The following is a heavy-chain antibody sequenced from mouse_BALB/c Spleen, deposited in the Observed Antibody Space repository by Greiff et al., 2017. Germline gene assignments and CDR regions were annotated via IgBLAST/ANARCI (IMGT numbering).Heavy chain of an antibody. CDR2: IYPGSGST. V-gene: IGHV1-55*01. CDR3: ARAVYGYDVFDY. CDR1: GYNFTSYW. D-gene: IGHD2-2*01. Sequence: VQLQQPGAELVKPGTSVKLSCKASGYNFTSYWINWVKLRPGQGLEWIGDIYPGSGSTNYNEKFKSKATLTVDTSSSTAYMQLSSLASEDSALYYCARAVYGYDVFDYWGQGTTLTVSS. J-gene: IGHJ2*01.